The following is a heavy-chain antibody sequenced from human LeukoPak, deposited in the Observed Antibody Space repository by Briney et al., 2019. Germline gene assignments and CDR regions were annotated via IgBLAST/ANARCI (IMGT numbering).Heavy chain of an antibody. J-gene: IGHJ4*02. CDR2: ISGSGGST. D-gene: IGHD2-15*01. V-gene: IGHV3-23*01. CDR3: AKAIVVVVAARYLDY. CDR1: GFTFSSYA. Sequence: PGGSLRLSCAASGFTFSSYAMSWVRQAPGKGLEWVSAISGSGGSTYYADSVKGQFTISRDNSKNTLYLQMNSLRAEDTAVYYCAKAIVVVVAARYLDYWGQGTLATVSS.